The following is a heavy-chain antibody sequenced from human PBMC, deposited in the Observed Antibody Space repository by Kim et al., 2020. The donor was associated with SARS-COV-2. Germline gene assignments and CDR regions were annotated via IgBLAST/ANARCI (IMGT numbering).Heavy chain of an antibody. Sequence: SLKSRVTISVATSKNQFSLKLSSVTAADTAVYYCARGGDGDYGLDNWFDPWGQGTLVTVSS. J-gene: IGHJ5*02. V-gene: IGHV4-31*02. D-gene: IGHD4-17*01. CDR3: ARGGDGDYGLDNWFDP.